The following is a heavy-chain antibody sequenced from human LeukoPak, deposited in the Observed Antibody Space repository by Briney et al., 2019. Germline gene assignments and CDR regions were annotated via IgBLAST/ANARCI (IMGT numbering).Heavy chain of an antibody. J-gene: IGHJ4*02. Sequence: PSETLSLTCAVYGGSFSGYYWSWIRQPPGNGLEWIGEINHSGSTNYNPSLKSRVTISVDTSKNQFSLKLSSVTAADTAVYYCARGHTGFRDFDYWGQGTLVTVSS. CDR3: ARGHTGFRDFDY. V-gene: IGHV4-34*01. CDR2: INHSGST. CDR1: GGSFSGYY. D-gene: IGHD4-17*01.